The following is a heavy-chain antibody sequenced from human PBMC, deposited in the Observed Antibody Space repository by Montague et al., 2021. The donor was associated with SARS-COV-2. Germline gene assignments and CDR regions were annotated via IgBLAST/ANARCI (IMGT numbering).Heavy chain of an antibody. CDR3: AKQALTRYCTSTTCFGAAFDI. CDR1: GVSISSYY. CDR2: IYYSGST. D-gene: IGHD2-2*01. Sequence: ETLSLTCTVSGVSISSYYWTWIRQPPGKGLEWIGFIYYSGSTNYNPSLKSRVTISVDTSRNQFSLKLSSVTAADTAVYYCAKQALTRYCTSTTCFGAAFDIWGQGTMVTVSS. J-gene: IGHJ3*02. V-gene: IGHV4-59*08.